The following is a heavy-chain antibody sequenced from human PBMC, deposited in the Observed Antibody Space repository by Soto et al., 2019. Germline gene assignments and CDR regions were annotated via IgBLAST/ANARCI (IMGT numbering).Heavy chain of an antibody. CDR1: GYTFTSYG. J-gene: IGHJ4*02. Sequence: GASVKVSCKASGYTFTSYGISWVRQAPGQGLEWMGWISAYNGNTNYAQKLQGRVTMTTDTSTSTAYMELRSLRSDDTAVYYCAREGYCSSTSCWFDYWGQGTLVTVSS. CDR3: AREGYCSSTSCWFDY. D-gene: IGHD2-2*01. V-gene: IGHV1-18*01. CDR2: ISAYNGNT.